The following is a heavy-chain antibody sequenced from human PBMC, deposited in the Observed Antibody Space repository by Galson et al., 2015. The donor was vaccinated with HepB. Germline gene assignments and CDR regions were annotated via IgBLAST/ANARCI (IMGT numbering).Heavy chain of an antibody. D-gene: IGHD1-14*01. Sequence: SLRLSCAASGFTLSSYWMGWVRQAPGQGLDWVASINRDGTDKRYVNSVKGRFTISRDNAKNSLYLQLNSLRAEDTAVYYCTRNQNWGQGTLVTVSS. V-gene: IGHV3-7*03. J-gene: IGHJ4*02. CDR2: INRDGTDK. CDR3: TRNQN. CDR1: GFTLSSYW.